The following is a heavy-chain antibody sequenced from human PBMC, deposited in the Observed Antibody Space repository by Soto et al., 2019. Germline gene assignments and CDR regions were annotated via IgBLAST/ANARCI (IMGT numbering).Heavy chain of an antibody. CDR2: IIPIFGTA. CDR3: ARGPYYDSSGDYYYGMDV. D-gene: IGHD3-22*01. CDR1: GGTLSSYA. J-gene: IGHJ6*02. V-gene: IGHV1-69*01. Sequence: KVSCKASGGTLSSYAISWVRQAPGQGLEWMGGIIPIFGTANYAQKFQGRVTITADESTSTAYMELSSLRSEDTAVYYCARGPYYDSSGDYYYGMDVWGQGTTVTVSS.